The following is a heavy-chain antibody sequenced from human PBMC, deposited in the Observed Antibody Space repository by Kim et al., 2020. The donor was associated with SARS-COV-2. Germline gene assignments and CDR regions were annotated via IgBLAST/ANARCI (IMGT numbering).Heavy chain of an antibody. CDR1: GGSFSGYY. J-gene: IGHJ3*02. CDR3: ARGLQGYCSSTSCLYDAFDI. D-gene: IGHD2-2*01. Sequence: SETLSLTCAVYGGSFSGYYWSWIRQPPGKGLEWIGEINHSGSTNYNPSLKSRVTISVDTSKNQFSLKLSSVTAADTAVYYCARGLQGYCSSTSCLYDAFDIWGQGTMVTVSS. CDR2: INHSGST. V-gene: IGHV4-34*01.